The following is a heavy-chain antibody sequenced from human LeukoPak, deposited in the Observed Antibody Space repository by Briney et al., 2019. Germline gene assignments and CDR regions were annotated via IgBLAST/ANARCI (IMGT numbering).Heavy chain of an antibody. J-gene: IGHJ4*02. CDR3: AKARGSGSYYSYFDY. Sequence: GGSLRLSCAVSGITLSNYGMSWVRQAPGKGLEWVAGLSGSGGGTNYADSVQGRFTISRDNSKNTLYLQMNSLRAEDTAVYYCAKARGSGSYYSYFDYWGQGTLVTVSS. V-gene: IGHV3-23*01. CDR1: GITLSNYG. D-gene: IGHD3-10*01. CDR2: LSGSGGGT.